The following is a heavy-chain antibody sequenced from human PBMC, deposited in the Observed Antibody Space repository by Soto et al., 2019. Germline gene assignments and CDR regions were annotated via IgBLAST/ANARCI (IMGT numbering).Heavy chain of an antibody. V-gene: IGHV4-4*02. J-gene: IGHJ4*01. CDR3: ARENVTAAYNVFDL. Sequence: PSETLSLTCAVSGASISNTYWWSWVRQAPGKGLQWIGQISHSGSTNYSPSFKSRVTISLDKSKNQFSLRLTSLTAADTAMYYCARENVTAAYNVFDLWVHGTLVIVSS. CDR2: ISHSGST. D-gene: IGHD1-1*01. CDR1: GASISNTYW.